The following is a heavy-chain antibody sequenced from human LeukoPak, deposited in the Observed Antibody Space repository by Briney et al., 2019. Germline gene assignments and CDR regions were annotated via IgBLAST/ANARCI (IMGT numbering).Heavy chain of an antibody. V-gene: IGHV4-59*01. J-gene: IGHJ4*02. D-gene: IGHD5-12*01. CDR2: IYYSGST. CDR3: ARAGEVATIEFYFDY. Sequence: SETLCLTCAVSGGAISSYYWSWIRQPPGKGLEWIGYIYYSGSTNYNPSLKSRVTISVDTSKNQFSLKLSSVTAADTAVYYCARAGEVATIEFYFDYWGQGTLVTVSS. CDR1: GGAISSYY.